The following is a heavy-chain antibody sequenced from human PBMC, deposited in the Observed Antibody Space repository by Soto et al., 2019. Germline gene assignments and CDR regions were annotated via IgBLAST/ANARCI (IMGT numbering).Heavy chain of an antibody. D-gene: IGHD4-4*01. V-gene: IGHV3-23*01. CDR1: GFTFSSYA. CDR3: AKESPSADFRIYYFDY. J-gene: IGHJ4*02. Sequence: EVQLLESGGGLVQPGGPLRLSCAASGFTFSSYAMSWVRQAPGKGLEWVSAISGDGTRTYYAGSVKGRFTISRDNSKNTLYLHMNSLRAEDTAVYYCAKESPSADFRIYYFDYWGQGTLVTVSS. CDR2: ISGDGTRT.